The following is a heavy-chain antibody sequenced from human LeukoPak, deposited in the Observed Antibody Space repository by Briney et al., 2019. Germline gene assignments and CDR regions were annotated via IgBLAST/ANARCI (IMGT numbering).Heavy chain of an antibody. CDR2: ISSSSYI. Sequence: GGSLRLSCAASGFTFSSYSMNWVRQAPGKGLEWVSSISSSSYIYYADSVKGRFTISRDNSKNTLSLQMNSLRAEDTAVYYCAKDRCSNGIGCLYYYMDVWGKGTTVTISS. D-gene: IGHD2-8*01. CDR1: GFTFSSYS. J-gene: IGHJ6*03. CDR3: AKDRCSNGIGCLYYYMDV. V-gene: IGHV3-21*01.